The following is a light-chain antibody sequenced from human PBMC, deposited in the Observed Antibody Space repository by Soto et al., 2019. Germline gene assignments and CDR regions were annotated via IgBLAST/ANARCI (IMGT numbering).Light chain of an antibody. V-gene: IGKV1-39*01. Sequence: DIQMTQSPSSLSASVGDRVTITCRASQSISSYLNWYQQKPGKAPKLLIYAASSLQSGVPSRFTXSGSGTDFTLTISSLQPEDFATYYCQQSYSTPPALTFGGGTKVEIK. CDR1: QSISSY. CDR2: AAS. CDR3: QQSYSTPPALT. J-gene: IGKJ4*01.